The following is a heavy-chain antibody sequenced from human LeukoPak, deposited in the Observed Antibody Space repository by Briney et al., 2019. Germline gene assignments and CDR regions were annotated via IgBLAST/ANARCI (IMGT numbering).Heavy chain of an antibody. CDR3: ASLDDGADY. D-gene: IGHD1-1*01. CDR1: GDSIISSNW. J-gene: IGHJ4*02. CDR2: IYHRGST. V-gene: IGHV4-4*02. Sequence: SGTLSLTCAVSGDSIISSNWWRWVRKPPGKGLEWIGEIYHRGSTNYNPSLKSRVTISVDKSKNQFSLKLSSVTAADTAVYYCASLDDGADYWGQGTLVTVSS.